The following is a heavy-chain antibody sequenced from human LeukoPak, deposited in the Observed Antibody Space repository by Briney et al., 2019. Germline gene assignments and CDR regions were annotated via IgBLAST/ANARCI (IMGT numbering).Heavy chain of an antibody. CDR2: ISSSSAYI. CDR3: VRELSSSGYYFDS. V-gene: IGHV3-21*01. Sequence: GGSLRLSCVASGFSLTDYGMDWVRQAPGKGLEWVSSISSSSAYIWYADSVRGRFTISRDNAKNSLFLQMNSLRAEDTAVFYCVRELSSSGYYFDSWGQGNLVTVSS. D-gene: IGHD5-18*01. J-gene: IGHJ4*02. CDR1: GFSLTDYG.